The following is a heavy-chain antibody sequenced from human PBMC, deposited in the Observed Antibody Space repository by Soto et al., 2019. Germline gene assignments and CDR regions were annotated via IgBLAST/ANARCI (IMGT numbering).Heavy chain of an antibody. J-gene: IGHJ4*02. CDR2: ISSSGGGT. CDR3: AARSSGYPY. V-gene: IGHV3-23*01. Sequence: DVQLLESGGGLVQPGGSLRLSCAASGFTFSSDAMSWVRQAPGKGLEWVSLISSSGGGTYYADSVNGRFTISRDSSRNMLYLQMNSLRPEDTATYYCAARSSGYPYWGQGTLVTVSS. CDR1: GFTFSSDA. D-gene: IGHD3-22*01.